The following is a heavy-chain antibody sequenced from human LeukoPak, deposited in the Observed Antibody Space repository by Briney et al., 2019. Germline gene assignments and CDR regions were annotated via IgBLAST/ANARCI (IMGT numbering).Heavy chain of an antibody. J-gene: IGHJ4*02. D-gene: IGHD6-19*01. Sequence: GASVKVSCKASGYTFTSYDINWVRQATGQGLEWMGWMNPNSGNTGYAQKFQGRVTMTRNTSISTAYMELSSLRSEDTAVYYCARGKRCSGWYRIPCKYYFDYWGQGTLVTVSS. CDR1: GYTFTSYD. CDR2: MNPNSGNT. CDR3: ARGKRCSGWYRIPCKYYFDY. V-gene: IGHV1-8*01.